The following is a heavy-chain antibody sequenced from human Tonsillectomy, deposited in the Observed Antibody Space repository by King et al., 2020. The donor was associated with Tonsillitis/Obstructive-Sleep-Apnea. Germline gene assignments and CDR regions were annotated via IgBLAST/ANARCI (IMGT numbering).Heavy chain of an antibody. J-gene: IGHJ5*02. Sequence: VQLQQWGAGLLKPSETLSLTCAVYGGSFSGYYWSWIRQPPGKGLEWIGEINHSGSTNYNPSLKSRVTISVDTSKNQFSLKLSSVTAADTAVYYCARGQEWLRAYNWFDPWGQGTLVTVSS. CDR2: INHSGST. CDR3: ARGQEWLRAYNWFDP. CDR1: GGSFSGYY. V-gene: IGHV4-34*01. D-gene: IGHD3-3*01.